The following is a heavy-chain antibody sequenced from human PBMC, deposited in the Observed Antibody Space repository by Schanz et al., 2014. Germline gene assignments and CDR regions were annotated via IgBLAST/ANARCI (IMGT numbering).Heavy chain of an antibody. J-gene: IGHJ6*02. CDR2: IRYDGSKQ. CDR1: GFNFGHYG. D-gene: IGHD2-21*01. Sequence: QVQLVESGGGLVRPGGSLRLSCVASGFNFGHYGINWVRQAPGKGLEWVAFIRYDGSKQEYGEFAKGRFAITRGTSKKTVSLEMNSLRTGNTAVYHCAGAFDSPVIVGHYGLDVGGQGTTVIVS. CDR3: AGAFDSPVIVGHYGLDV. V-gene: IGHV3-33*04.